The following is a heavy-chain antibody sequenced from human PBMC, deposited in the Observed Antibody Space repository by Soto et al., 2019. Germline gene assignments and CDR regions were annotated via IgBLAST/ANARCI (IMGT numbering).Heavy chain of an antibody. CDR3: ARGSAYDYRLFDY. D-gene: IGHD5-12*01. CDR2: INPNSGGT. V-gene: IGHV1-2*02. J-gene: IGHJ4*02. Sequence: QVQLVQSGAEVKKPGASVKVSCKASGYTFIGYYMHWVRQAPGQGLEWMGWINPNSGGTNYAQKFQGRVTMTRDTSISTAYLELTSDHTAVYYCARGSAYDYRLFDYWGQGALITVSS. CDR1: GYTFIGYY.